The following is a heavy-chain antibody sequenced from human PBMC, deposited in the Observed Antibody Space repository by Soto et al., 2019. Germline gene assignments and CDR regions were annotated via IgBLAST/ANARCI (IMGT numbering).Heavy chain of an antibody. Sequence: QLQLQESGPGLVKPSETLTLTCTVSGGSLSSGSYYWGWIRQPPGKGLEWIGSIPYSGNTYYNPSLKTRVTLSVDASKNEFSLKLSSVTAADKAVYYCARPFAAQTVAGFDSWGQGTLVNVYS. CDR2: IPYSGNT. CDR1: GGSLSSGSYY. D-gene: IGHD6-19*01. J-gene: IGHJ4*02. V-gene: IGHV4-39*01. CDR3: ARPFAAQTVAGFDS.